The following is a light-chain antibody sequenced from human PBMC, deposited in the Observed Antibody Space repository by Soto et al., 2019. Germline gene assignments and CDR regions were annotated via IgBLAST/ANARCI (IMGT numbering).Light chain of an antibody. CDR2: GAS. J-gene: IGKJ1*01. Sequence: EIVLTQSPGTLSLSPGERATLSCRASQSVGSNYLAWYQQNPGQAPRLLIYGASSRATGIPDRFSGSGSGTDFTLTISRLEPEDFAVYYCQQDGTSRWTCGQGTKVEIK. CDR3: QQDGTSRWT. V-gene: IGKV3-20*01. CDR1: QSVGSNY.